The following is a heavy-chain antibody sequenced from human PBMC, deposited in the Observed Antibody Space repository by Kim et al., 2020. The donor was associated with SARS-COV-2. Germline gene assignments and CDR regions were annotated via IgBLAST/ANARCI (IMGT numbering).Heavy chain of an antibody. CDR2: INSDESTI. D-gene: IGHD2-15*01. J-gene: IGHJ3*02. CDR1: GFTFSTYW. V-gene: IGHV3-74*01. CDR3: ARDGLRGVPFDI. Sequence: GGSLRLSCAASGFTFSTYWMHWVRQAPGKGLVWVSRINSDESTINYADSVKGRFAISRDNAKNTLYLQMNSLRAEDTAVYYCARDGLRGVPFDIWGRGTMVTVSS.